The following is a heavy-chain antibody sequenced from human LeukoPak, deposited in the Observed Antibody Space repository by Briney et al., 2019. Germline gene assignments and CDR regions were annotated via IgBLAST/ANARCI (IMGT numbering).Heavy chain of an antibody. Sequence: LAGGSLRLSCVPSGFTFTTYAMNWVRQAPGKGLEWVSGITSGGRTYYADSVKGRSTISRDSSKNTLYLQMTSLRADDTALYYCARSTPPDFWGQGTLVTVSS. CDR3: ARSTPPDF. D-gene: IGHD1-26*01. J-gene: IGHJ4*02. V-gene: IGHV3-23*01. CDR2: ITSGGRT. CDR1: GFTFTTYA.